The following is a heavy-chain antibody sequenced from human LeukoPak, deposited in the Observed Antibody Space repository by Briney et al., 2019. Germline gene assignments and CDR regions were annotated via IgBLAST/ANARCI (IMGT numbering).Heavy chain of an antibody. CDR3: ARWNYDFYHMDV. J-gene: IGHJ6*03. Sequence: SETLSLTCNASGGSISRGSYYWGWVRQPPGKGLDWVGSMYYNGRIYYNPSLGSRVAISGDASRNQLSLRLTSVTAADSAVYYCARWNYDFYHMDVWGLGTTVTVSS. V-gene: IGHV4-39*07. D-gene: IGHD3-3*01. CDR1: GGSISRGSYY. CDR2: MYYNGRI.